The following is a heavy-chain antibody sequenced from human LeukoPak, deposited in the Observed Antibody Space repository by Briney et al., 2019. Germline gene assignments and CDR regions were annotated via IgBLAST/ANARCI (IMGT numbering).Heavy chain of an antibody. Sequence: SETLSLTCTVSGGSLSSSSYYWGWIRQPPGKGLEWIGSIYYSGSTYYNPSLKSRVTISVDTSKNQFSLKLSSVTAADTAVYYCARPSFFFYDRRYFDLWGRGTLVTVSS. V-gene: IGHV4-39*01. D-gene: IGHD5/OR15-5a*01. CDR3: ARPSFFFYDRRYFDL. J-gene: IGHJ2*01. CDR2: IYYSGST. CDR1: GGSLSSSSYY.